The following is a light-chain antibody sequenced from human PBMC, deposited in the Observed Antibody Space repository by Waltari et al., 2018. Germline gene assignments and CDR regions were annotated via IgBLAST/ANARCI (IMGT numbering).Light chain of an antibody. CDR2: YVT. V-gene: IGLV2-23*02. J-gene: IGLJ3*02. CDR3: CSYSTSGSWM. CDR1: SSNFGDYNL. Sequence: QSALTQPASVSGSPGQSITIPCTGTSSNFGDYNLVSWFQHHPGKVPELVMYYVTKRPAGISAPFSGSKAGNTASLTISALQADDEADYYCCSYSTSGSWMFGGGTKVTVL.